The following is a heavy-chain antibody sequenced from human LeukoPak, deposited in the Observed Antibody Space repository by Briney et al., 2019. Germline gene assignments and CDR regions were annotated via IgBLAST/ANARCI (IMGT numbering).Heavy chain of an antibody. Sequence: PSQTLSLTCTVSGGSISSGSYYWSWIRQPAGKGLEWIGRIYTSGSTNYNPSLKSRVTISVDTSKNQFSLKLSSVTAADTAVYYCARYWVLMVWGVRIPTDHNWFDPWGQGTLVTVST. CDR1: GGSISSGSYY. CDR2: IYTSGST. V-gene: IGHV4-61*02. J-gene: IGHJ5*02. D-gene: IGHD3-10*01. CDR3: ARYWVLMVWGVRIPTDHNWFDP.